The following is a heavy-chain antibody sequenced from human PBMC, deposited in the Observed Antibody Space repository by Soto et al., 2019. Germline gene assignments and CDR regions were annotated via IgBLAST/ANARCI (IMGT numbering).Heavy chain of an antibody. J-gene: IGHJ4*02. CDR3: AKTMGGYYGSGASIDY. V-gene: IGHV3-23*01. D-gene: IGHD3-10*01. Sequence: GGSLRLSCAASGFTFSSYAMSWVRQAPGKGLEWVSAISGSGGDTYYADSVEGRFTISRDNSKSTLYLQMNSLRAEDTAVYYCAKTMGGYYGSGASIDYWGQGTLVTVSS. CDR2: ISGSGGDT. CDR1: GFTFSSYA.